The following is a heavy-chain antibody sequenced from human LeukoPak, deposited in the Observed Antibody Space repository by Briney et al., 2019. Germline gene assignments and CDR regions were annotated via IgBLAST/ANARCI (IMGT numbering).Heavy chain of an antibody. Sequence: GASVKVSCKASGYTFTSYGISWVRQAPGQGLEWMGWIGAYNGNTNYAQKLQGRVTMTTDTSTSTAYMELRSLRSDDTAVYYCARAENPLGANYYYYYMDVWGKGTTVTVSS. D-gene: IGHD1-26*01. CDR3: ARAENPLGANYYYYYMDV. J-gene: IGHJ6*03. V-gene: IGHV1-18*01. CDR1: GYTFTSYG. CDR2: IGAYNGNT.